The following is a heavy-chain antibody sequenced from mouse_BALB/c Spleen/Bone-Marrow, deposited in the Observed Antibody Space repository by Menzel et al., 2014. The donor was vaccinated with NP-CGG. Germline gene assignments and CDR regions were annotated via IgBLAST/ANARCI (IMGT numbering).Heavy chain of an antibody. CDR3: ARLDVGGY. CDR1: GFTFSSFG. Sequence: EVHLVESGGGLVQPGGSRKLSCAASGFTFSSFGMHWVRRVPEKGLEWVAYISDGSSTIYYADTVKGRFTISRDNPKNTLFLQMTSLRSEDTAMYYCARLDVGGYWGQGTTLTVSS. V-gene: IGHV5-17*02. CDR2: ISDGSSTI. J-gene: IGHJ2*01.